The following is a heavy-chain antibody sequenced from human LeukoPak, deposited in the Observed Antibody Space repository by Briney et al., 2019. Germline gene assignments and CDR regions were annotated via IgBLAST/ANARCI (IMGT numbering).Heavy chain of an antibody. D-gene: IGHD2-21*01. Sequence: ASVKVSCKASGYTFTSYYMHWVRQAPGQGLEWMGWMNPNSGNTGYAQKFQGRVTMTRNTSISTAYMELSSLRSEDTAVYYCAAHVAEDYYYYMDVWGKGTTVTISS. CDR2: MNPNSGNT. J-gene: IGHJ6*03. V-gene: IGHV1-8*02. CDR3: AAHVAEDYYYYMDV. CDR1: GYTFTSYY.